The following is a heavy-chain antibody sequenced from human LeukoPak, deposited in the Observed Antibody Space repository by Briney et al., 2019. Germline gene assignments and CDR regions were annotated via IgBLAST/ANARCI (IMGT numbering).Heavy chain of an antibody. CDR2: IYDRGPA. Sequence: SETLSLTCTVSGGAITSGGYSWNWIRQPPGKGLEWIGCIYDRGPAYYNPSLKSRFTISVDRPKNQFFLNVTSLTAADTAVYYCARGSSSSSGWYFDLWGRGTPVTVSS. D-gene: IGHD6-6*01. CDR3: ARGSSSSSGWYFDL. V-gene: IGHV4-30-2*01. J-gene: IGHJ2*01. CDR1: GGAITSGGYS.